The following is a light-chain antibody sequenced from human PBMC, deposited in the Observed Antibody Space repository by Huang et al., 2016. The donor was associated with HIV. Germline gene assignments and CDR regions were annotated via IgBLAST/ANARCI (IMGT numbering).Light chain of an antibody. Sequence: DIQMTQSPSSLSASVGDRVTITCRASQSIDTYLNWYQQKPGKPPRLLIFAASSLQSGVPARCSGSGSGTDFTLTINSLQPEDFATYYCQKSYSTPVFGQGTRLDVK. J-gene: IGKJ5*01. V-gene: IGKV1-39*01. CDR3: QKSYSTPV. CDR2: AAS. CDR1: QSIDTY.